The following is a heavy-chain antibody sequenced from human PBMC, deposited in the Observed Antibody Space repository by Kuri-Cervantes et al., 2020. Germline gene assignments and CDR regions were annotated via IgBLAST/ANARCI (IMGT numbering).Heavy chain of an antibody. D-gene: IGHD4-17*01. Sequence: GESLKISCAASGFTFSSYWMSWVRQAPGKGLEWVANINQDGSKKYYVDSVKGRFTISRDNAKNSLYLQMNSLRAEDTAVYYCARAIGDYAAYWGQGTLVTVSS. J-gene: IGHJ4*02. CDR1: GFTFSSYW. CDR2: INQDGSKK. V-gene: IGHV3-7*01. CDR3: ARAIGDYAAY.